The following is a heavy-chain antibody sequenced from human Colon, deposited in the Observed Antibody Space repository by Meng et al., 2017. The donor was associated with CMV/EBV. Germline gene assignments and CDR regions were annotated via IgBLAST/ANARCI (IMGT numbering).Heavy chain of an antibody. CDR3: ARRGGGYDFDY. V-gene: IGHV3-30*04. CDR1: GFAFSTYA. J-gene: IGHJ4*02. Sequence: GESLKISCAASGFAFSTYAMHWFRQAPGKGLEWVAVISYDGSNKYYADSVKGRFTISRDNSKNTLYLQMNSLRAEDTAVYYWARRGGGYDFDYWGQGTLVTVSS. D-gene: IGHD3-16*01. CDR2: ISYDGSNK.